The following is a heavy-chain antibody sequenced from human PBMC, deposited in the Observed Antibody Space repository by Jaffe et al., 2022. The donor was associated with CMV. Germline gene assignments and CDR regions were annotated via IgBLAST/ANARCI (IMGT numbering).Heavy chain of an antibody. Sequence: QVQLVESGGGLVKPGGSLRLSCAASGFTFSDHFMTFIRQAPGKGLEWVSYISGSGQTTYYGDSVKGRFTISRDNANSSLFLQMNSLRAEDTAVYYCGRLLGDSRGYYDPAVDYWGQGTLVTVSS. D-gene: IGHD3-22*01. J-gene: IGHJ4*02. CDR2: ISGSGQTT. V-gene: IGHV3-11*01. CDR3: GRLLGDSRGYYDPAVDY. CDR1: GFTFSDHF.